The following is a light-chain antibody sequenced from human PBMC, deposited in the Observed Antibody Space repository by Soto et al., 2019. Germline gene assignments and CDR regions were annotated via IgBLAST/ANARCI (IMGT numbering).Light chain of an antibody. Sequence: QAVVTQEPSLTVSPGGTVTLTCGSSTGAVTSSHYTYWFQRKPGQVPRALIFHTTNTHSWTPARFSGSLLGGRAALTLSGAQPEDEAEYYFMLTYNGPWVFGGGTKVTVL. CDR1: TGAVTSSHY. J-gene: IGLJ3*02. CDR2: HTT. CDR3: MLTYNGPWV. V-gene: IGLV7-46*01.